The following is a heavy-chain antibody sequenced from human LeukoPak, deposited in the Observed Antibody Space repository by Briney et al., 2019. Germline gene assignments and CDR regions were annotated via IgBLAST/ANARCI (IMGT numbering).Heavy chain of an antibody. Sequence: GGSLRLSCAASGFTFSSYGMHWVRQAPGKGLEWVAFIRYDGSNKYYADSVKGRFTISRDNSKNTLYLQMNSLRAEDTAVYYCAKDSKVRIAAAGTGYRGQGTLVTVSS. CDR2: IRYDGSNK. D-gene: IGHD6-13*01. CDR1: GFTFSSYG. J-gene: IGHJ4*02. V-gene: IGHV3-30*02. CDR3: AKDSKVRIAAAGTGY.